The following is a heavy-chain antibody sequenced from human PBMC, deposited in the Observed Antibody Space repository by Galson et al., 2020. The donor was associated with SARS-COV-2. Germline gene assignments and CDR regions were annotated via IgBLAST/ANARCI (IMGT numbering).Heavy chain of an antibody. Sequence: KVSCEGSGYSFFNYWIGWVRQMPGKGLEWMGIINPGDSDIRYGPSFQGQVTISADKSISTAYLQWSSLKASDTAMYYCARSRNLNFAEFDFCGQGSQVIVSS. CDR3: ARSRNLNFAEFDF. CDR1: GYSFFNYW. CDR2: INPGDSDI. V-gene: IGHV5-51*01. D-gene: IGHD1-7*01. J-gene: IGHJ4*02.